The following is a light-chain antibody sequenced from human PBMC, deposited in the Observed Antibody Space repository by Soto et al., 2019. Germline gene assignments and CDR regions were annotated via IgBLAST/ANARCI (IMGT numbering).Light chain of an antibody. Sequence: EIVLTQSPGTLSLSPGERATLYCRASQSVRSSYLAWYHQKPGQAPRLLMYGASSRATGIPDRFSGSGSGADFTLIIRRLEAEDFAVYYWQQYGTPLTFGGGTKVEIK. CDR2: GAS. CDR1: QSVRSSY. V-gene: IGKV3-20*01. CDR3: QQYGTPLT. J-gene: IGKJ4*01.